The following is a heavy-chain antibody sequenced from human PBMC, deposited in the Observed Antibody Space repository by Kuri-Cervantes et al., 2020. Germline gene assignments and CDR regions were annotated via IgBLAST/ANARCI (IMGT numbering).Heavy chain of an antibody. Sequence: ETLSLTCAASGVTFSSYWMSWVRQAPGKGLEWVANIKQDGSEKYYVDSVKGRFTISRDNAKNSLYLQMNSLRAEDTAVYYCSRNGLTGYYYYSSGYSPNYYYYYCMDVWGQGTTVTVSS. J-gene: IGHJ6*02. D-gene: IGHD3-22*01. CDR2: IKQDGSEK. V-gene: IGHV3-7*01. CDR1: GVTFSSYW. CDR3: SRNGLTGYYYYSSGYSPNYYYYYCMDV.